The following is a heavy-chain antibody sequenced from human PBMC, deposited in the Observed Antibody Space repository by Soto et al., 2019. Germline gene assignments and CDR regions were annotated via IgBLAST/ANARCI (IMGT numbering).Heavy chain of an antibody. CDR2: INPNSGGT. J-gene: IGHJ4*02. Sequence: ASVKVSCKASGYTFTGYYMHWVRQAPGQGLEWMGWINPNSGGTNYAQKFQGWVTMTRDTSISTAYMELSRLRSDDTAVYYCARDRTAAAGTFDYWGQGTLVTVS. CDR3: ARDRTAAAGTFDY. CDR1: GYTFTGYY. V-gene: IGHV1-2*04. D-gene: IGHD6-13*01.